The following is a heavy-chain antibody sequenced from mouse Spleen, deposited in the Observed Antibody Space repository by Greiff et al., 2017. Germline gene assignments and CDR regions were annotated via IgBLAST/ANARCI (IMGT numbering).Heavy chain of an antibody. Sequence: QVQLQQSGAGLVKPGASVKLSCKASGYTFTEYIIHWVKQRPGQGLAWIGWFYTGRGSITYKEKFKDKATLTADKSSSTVYMELSRVTSEDYAVYFCERHQDALGLPYWGQGTLVTVSA. CDR1: GYTFTEYI. D-gene: IGHD3-1*01. CDR3: ERHQDALGLPY. J-gene: IGHJ3*01. V-gene: IGHV1-62-2*01. CDR2: FYTGRGSI.